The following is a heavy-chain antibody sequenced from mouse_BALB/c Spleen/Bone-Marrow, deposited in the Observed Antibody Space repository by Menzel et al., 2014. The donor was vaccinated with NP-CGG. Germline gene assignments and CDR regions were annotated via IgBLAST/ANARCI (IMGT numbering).Heavy chain of an antibody. J-gene: IGHJ4*01. CDR1: GYTFSSYW. V-gene: IGHV1-9*01. D-gene: IGHD1-1*01. CDR3: ARWDTTAMDY. Sequence: SGAELMKPGASVKISCKATGYTFSSYWIEWVKQRPGHGLEWIGEILPGRGSTNYNEKFKGKATFTSDTSSNTAYVQLSSLTSEDSAVYYCARWDTTAMDYWGQGTSVTVSS. CDR2: ILPGRGST.